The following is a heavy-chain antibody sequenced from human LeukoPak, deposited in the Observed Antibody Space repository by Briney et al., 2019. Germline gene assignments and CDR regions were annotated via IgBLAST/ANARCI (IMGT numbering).Heavy chain of an antibody. CDR2: INHSGST. CDR3: ARRSTYYYDSSGNYYFDY. Sequence: PSETLSLTCAVYGGSFGGYYWSWIRQPPGKGLEWIGEINHSGSTNYNPSLKSRVTISVDTSKNQFSLKLSSVTAADTAVYYCARRSTYYYDSSGNYYFDYWGQGTLVTVSS. D-gene: IGHD3-22*01. J-gene: IGHJ4*02. V-gene: IGHV4-34*01. CDR1: GGSFGGYY.